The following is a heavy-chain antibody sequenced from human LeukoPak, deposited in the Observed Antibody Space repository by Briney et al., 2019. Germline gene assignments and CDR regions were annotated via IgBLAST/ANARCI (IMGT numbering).Heavy chain of an antibody. CDR1: GGSISSYY. CDR2: IYYSGST. J-gene: IGHJ6*03. CDR3: ARGLSGTIAVAYYYYYYYMDV. Sequence: SETLSLTCTVSGGSISSYYWSWIRQPPGKGLEWIGYIYYSGSTNYNPSLKSRVTISVDTSKNQFSLKLSSVTAADTAVYYCARGLSGTIAVAYYYYYYYMDVWGKGTTVTISS. D-gene: IGHD6-19*01. V-gene: IGHV4-59*01.